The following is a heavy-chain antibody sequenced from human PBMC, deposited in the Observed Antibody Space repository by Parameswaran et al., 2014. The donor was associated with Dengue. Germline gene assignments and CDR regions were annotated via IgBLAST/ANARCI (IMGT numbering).Heavy chain of an antibody. D-gene: IGHD3-3*01. CDR3: ARDAPQRFLEWLPEGDY. J-gene: IGHJ4*02. CDR2: INTNTGNP. Sequence: WVRQAPGQGLEWMGWINTNTGNPTYAQGFTGRFVFSLDTSVSTAYLQISSLKAEDTAVYYCARDAPQRFLEWLPEGDYWGQGTLVTVSS. V-gene: IGHV7-4-1*02.